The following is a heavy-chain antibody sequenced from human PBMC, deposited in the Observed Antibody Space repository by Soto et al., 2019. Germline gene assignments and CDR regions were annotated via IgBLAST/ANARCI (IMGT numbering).Heavy chain of an antibody. D-gene: IGHD6-19*01. CDR3: ARDDGQWLVRSAFDI. V-gene: IGHV4-59*01. CDR2: IYYSGST. Sequence: SETLSLTCTFSGGSISSYYWSWIRQPPGKGLEWIGYIYYSGSTNYNPSLKSRVTISVDTSKNQFSLKLSSVTAADTAVYYCARDDGQWLVRSAFDIWGQGTMVTVSS. CDR1: GGSISSYY. J-gene: IGHJ3*02.